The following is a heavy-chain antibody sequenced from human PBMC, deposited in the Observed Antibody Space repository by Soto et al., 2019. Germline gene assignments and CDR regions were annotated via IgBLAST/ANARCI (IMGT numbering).Heavy chain of an antibody. J-gene: IGHJ4*02. CDR2: ISAYNGNT. CDR1: GYTFSSYH. Sequence: QIQLVQSGAEVKKPGASVKVSCKASGYTFSSYHITWVRQAPGQGLEWMGWISAYNGNTNYAQNLQGRVTMTKDPSTRTAYLALRSLSSADTAVYYCARELPPVASWGQGPLVTVSS. D-gene: IGHD2-15*01. CDR3: ARELPPVAS. V-gene: IGHV1-18*01.